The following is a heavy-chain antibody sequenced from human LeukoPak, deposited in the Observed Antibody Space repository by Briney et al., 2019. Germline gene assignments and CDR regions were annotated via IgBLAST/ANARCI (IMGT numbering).Heavy chain of an antibody. V-gene: IGHV4-59*08. J-gene: IGHJ4*02. CDR3: ARHRPGPYDY. CDR2: IYYSGST. CDR1: GGSISSYY. Sequence: SETLSLTCTVSGGSISSYYWGWIRQPPGKGLEWIGYIYYSGSTSYNPSLKSRVTISVDSSKNPFSLSLSSVTAADTAVYYCARHRPGPYDYWGQGTLVTVSS.